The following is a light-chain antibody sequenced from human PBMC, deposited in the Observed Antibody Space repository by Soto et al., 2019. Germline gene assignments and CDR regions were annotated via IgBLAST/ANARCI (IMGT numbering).Light chain of an antibody. V-gene: IGKV3-11*01. J-gene: IGKJ4*01. CDR1: QSIGSY. CDR2: DAS. CDR3: QQRSNWPMLT. Sequence: EIVLTQSPATRSLSPGERATFSCRASQSIGSYLAWYQQKPGQPPRLLIYDASNRATGIPARFSGSGSGTDFTITIGSLETEDFVVYYCQQRSNWPMLTFGGGTKVDIK.